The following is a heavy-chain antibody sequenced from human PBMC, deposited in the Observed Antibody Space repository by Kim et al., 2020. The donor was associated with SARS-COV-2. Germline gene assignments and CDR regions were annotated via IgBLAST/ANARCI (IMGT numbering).Heavy chain of an antibody. Sequence: GGSLRLSCAASGFTFSSYAMHWVRQAPGKGLEWVAVISYDGSNKYYADSVKGRFTISRDNSKNTLYLQMNSLRAEDTAVYYCARSRVGLAVAGSDAFDIWGQGTMVTVSS. CDR3: ARSRVGLAVAGSDAFDI. CDR1: GFTFSSYA. V-gene: IGHV3-30-3*01. CDR2: ISYDGSNK. J-gene: IGHJ3*02. D-gene: IGHD6-19*01.